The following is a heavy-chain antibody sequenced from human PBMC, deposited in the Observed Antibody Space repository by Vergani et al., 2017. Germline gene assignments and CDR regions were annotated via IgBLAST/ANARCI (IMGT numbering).Heavy chain of an antibody. V-gene: IGHV5-51*01. CDR2: IYPGDSDT. Sequence: EVQLVQSGAEVKKPGESLKISCKGSGYSFTSYWIGWVRQMPGKGLEWMGIIYPGDSDTRYSPSFQGQVTISADKSISTAYLQWSSLKASDTAMYYCARLVIAAAVGENYYYYGMDVWGQGTTVTVSS. J-gene: IGHJ6*02. CDR1: GYSFTSYW. CDR3: ARLVIAAAVGENYYYYGMDV. D-gene: IGHD6-13*01.